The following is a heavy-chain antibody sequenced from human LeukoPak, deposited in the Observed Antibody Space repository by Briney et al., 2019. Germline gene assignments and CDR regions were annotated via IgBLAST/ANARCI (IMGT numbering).Heavy chain of an antibody. J-gene: IGHJ3*02. D-gene: IGHD3-10*01. Sequence: GASVKVSCKASGYTFTSYYMHWVRQAPGQGLEWMGIINPSGGSTSYAQKFQGRVTISVDTSKNQFSLKLSSVTAADTAVYYCARAYYYGSGSYAFDIWGQGTMVTVSS. CDR1: GYTFTSYY. V-gene: IGHV1-46*01. CDR3: ARAYYYGSGSYAFDI. CDR2: INPSGGST.